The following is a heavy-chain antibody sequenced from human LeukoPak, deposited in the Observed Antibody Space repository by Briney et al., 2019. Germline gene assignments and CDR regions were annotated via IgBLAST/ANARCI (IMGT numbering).Heavy chain of an antibody. J-gene: IGHJ4*02. Sequence: GPSVKVSCRASGYTFTGYHIHWVRQAPGQGLEWMGRINPNSGDTNCAQNFQGRVTMTRDTSINTAYMELSRLRSDDTAVYYCARDYCSSTSCLFDYWGQGTLVTASS. V-gene: IGHV1-2*06. CDR1: GYTFTGYH. CDR2: INPNSGDT. CDR3: ARDYCSSTSCLFDY. D-gene: IGHD2-2*01.